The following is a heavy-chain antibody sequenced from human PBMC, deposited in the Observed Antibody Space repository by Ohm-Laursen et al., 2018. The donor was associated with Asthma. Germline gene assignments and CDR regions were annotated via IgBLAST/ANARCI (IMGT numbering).Heavy chain of an antibody. CDR2: IYYTGST. CDR3: AREDFDWSPGYCDS. V-gene: IGHV4-31*03. Sequence: SDTLSLTCTVSGGSISSGSYYWSWIRQHPGRGLEWIGYIYYTGSTYYNPSLKSRVTISIDTSKNQFSLNLSSVTAADTAVYYCAREDFDWSPGYCDSWGQGTLVTVSS. J-gene: IGHJ4*02. CDR1: GGSISSGSYY. D-gene: IGHD3-9*01.